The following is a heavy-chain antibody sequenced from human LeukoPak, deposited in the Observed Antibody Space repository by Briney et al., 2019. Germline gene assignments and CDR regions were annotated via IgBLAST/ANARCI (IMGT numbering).Heavy chain of an antibody. CDR3: ARGGVYDILTGYYKDWFDP. D-gene: IGHD3-9*01. CDR1: GYTFTSYD. CDR2: MNPNSGNT. V-gene: IGHV1-8*01. J-gene: IGHJ5*02. Sequence: GASVKVSCKASGYTFTSYDTNWVRQATGQGLEWMGWMNPNSGNTGYAQKFRGRVTMTRNTSISTAYMELSSLRSEDTAVYYCARGGVYDILTGYYKDWFDPWGQGTLVTVSS.